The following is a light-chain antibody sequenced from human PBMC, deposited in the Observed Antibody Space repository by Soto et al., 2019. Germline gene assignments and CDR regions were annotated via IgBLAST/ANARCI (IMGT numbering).Light chain of an antibody. J-gene: IGLJ3*02. CDR3: QSFDSSLSGWV. V-gene: IGLV1-40*01. CDR2: ANN. Sequence: QSVLTQPPSVSRAPGQRVTIPCTGSSSNIGAGYDVHWYQQLPGTAPKLLIYANNNRPSGVPDRFSGSKSGTSASLAITGLQAEDEAYYFCQSFDSSLSGWVFGGGTKLTVL. CDR1: SSNIGAGYD.